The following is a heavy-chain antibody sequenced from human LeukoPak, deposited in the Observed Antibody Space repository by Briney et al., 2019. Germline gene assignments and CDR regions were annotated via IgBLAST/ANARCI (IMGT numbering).Heavy chain of an antibody. J-gene: IGHJ3*02. V-gene: IGHV3-64*01. CDR3: AREEAAAGTLDI. CDR1: GFTFSSYA. Sequence: PGGSLRLSCAASGFTFSSYATHWVRQAPGKGLEYVSAISSNGGSTYYANSVKGRFTISRGNSKNTLYLQMGSLRAEDMAVYYCAREEAAAGTLDIWGQGTMVTVSS. CDR2: ISSNGGST. D-gene: IGHD6-13*01.